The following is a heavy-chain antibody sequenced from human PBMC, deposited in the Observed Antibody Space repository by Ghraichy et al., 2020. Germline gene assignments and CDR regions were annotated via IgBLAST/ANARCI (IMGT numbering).Heavy chain of an antibody. CDR2: INHIGST. CDR1: GGSFSGYY. CDR3: ARRPTYYDILTGYYFYYFDY. D-gene: IGHD3-9*01. J-gene: IGHJ4*02. Sequence: SETLSLTCAVYGGSFSGYYWSWIRQPPGKGLEWIGEINHIGSTNYNPSLKSRVTISVDTSKNQFSLKLSSVTAADTAVYYCARRPTYYDILTGYYFYYFDYWGQGTLVTVSS. V-gene: IGHV4-34*01.